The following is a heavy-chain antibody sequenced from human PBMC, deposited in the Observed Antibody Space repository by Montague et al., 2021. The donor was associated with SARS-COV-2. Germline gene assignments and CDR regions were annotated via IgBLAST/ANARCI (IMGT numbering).Heavy chain of an antibody. J-gene: IGHJ3*01. CDR1: GFNFRSYY. V-gene: IGHV3-74*01. CDR3: ARGGFNHGFDV. Sequence: SLRLSCAASGFNFRSYYIHWVRQAPGSGLVWVSRIDNDGRGTIYADSVKGRFTISRDNAKNTLFLQMNSLRADDTAVHYCARGGFNHGFDVWGQGTVVTVSS. CDR2: IDNDGRGT.